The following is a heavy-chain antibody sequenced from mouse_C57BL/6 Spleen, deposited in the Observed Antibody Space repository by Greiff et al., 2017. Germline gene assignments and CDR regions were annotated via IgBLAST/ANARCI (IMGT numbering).Heavy chain of an antibody. CDR1: GFTFSDFY. V-gene: IGHV7-1*01. J-gene: IGHJ1*03. CDR2: SRNKANDYTT. Sequence: EVMLVESGGGLVQSGRSLRLSCATSGFTFSDFYMEWVRQAPGKGLEWIAASRNKANDYTTEYSASVKGRFIVSRDTSQSILYLQMNALRAEDTAIYYCARQYYSKYWYFDVWGTGTTVTVSS. CDR3: ARQYYSKYWYFDV. D-gene: IGHD2-5*01.